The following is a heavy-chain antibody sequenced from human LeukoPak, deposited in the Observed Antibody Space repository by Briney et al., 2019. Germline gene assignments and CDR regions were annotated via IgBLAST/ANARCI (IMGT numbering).Heavy chain of an antibody. CDR2: ISGSGGST. V-gene: IGHV3-23*01. J-gene: IGHJ4*02. CDR3: AKCGSQQWLVTGNFDY. CDR1: GFTFSSYA. Sequence: GGSLRLSCAASGFTFSSYAMSWVRQAPGKGLEWVSAISGSGGSTYYADSVKGRFTISRDNSKNTLYLQMNSLRAEDTAVYYCAKCGSQQWLVTGNFDYWGQGTLVTVSS. D-gene: IGHD6-19*01.